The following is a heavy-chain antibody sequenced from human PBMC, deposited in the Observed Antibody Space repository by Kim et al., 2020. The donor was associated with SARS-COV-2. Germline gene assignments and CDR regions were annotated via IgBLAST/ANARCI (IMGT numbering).Heavy chain of an antibody. CDR1: GGTFSSYA. V-gene: IGHV1-69*13. Sequence: SVKVSCKASGGTFSSYAISWVRQAPGQGLEWMGGIIPIFGTANYAQKFQGRVTITADESTSTAYMELSSLRSEDTAVYYCARDYLSLAYCGGDCYSAWFDPWGQGTLVTVSS. CDR2: IIPIFGTA. J-gene: IGHJ5*02. D-gene: IGHD2-21*02. CDR3: ARDYLSLAYCGGDCYSAWFDP.